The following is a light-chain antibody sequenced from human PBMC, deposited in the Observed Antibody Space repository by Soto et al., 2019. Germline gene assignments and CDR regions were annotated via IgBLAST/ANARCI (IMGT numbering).Light chain of an antibody. CDR2: AAS. Sequence: DIQMTQSPSSLSASIGDRVTITCRASQDISNYLAWYQQRPGQIPELLIYAASTLQSGVPSRFSGSGSGTAFTLTISSLQPEDVATYDCQKYNSAPRTFGPGTKVDLK. J-gene: IGKJ3*01. CDR3: QKYNSAPRT. CDR1: QDISNY. V-gene: IGKV1-27*01.